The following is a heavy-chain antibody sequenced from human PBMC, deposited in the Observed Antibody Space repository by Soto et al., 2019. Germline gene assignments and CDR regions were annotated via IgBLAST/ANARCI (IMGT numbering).Heavy chain of an antibody. CDR2: IKQDGSEK. CDR3: ARQGSYCGGDCYFDY. CDR1: GFTFSSYW. V-gene: IGHV3-7*03. Sequence: GGSLRLSCAASGFTFSSYWMSWVRQAPGKGLEWVANIKQDGSEKYYVDSVKGRFTISRDNAKNSLYLQMNSLRAEDTAVYYCARQGSYCGGDCYFDYWGQGTLVTVSS. D-gene: IGHD2-21*02. J-gene: IGHJ4*02.